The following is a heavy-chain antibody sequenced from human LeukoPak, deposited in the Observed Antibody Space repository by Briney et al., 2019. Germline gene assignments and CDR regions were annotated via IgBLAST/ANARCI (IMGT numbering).Heavy chain of an antibody. Sequence: GGSLRLSCAASGFTFSSYGMHWVRQAPGKGLEWVAFIRYDGSNKYYADSVKGRFTISRNNSKNTLYLQMNSLRAEDTAVYYCAKGVERRYYYGMDVWGQGTTVTVSS. CDR1: GFTFSSYG. CDR2: IRYDGSNK. D-gene: IGHD1-1*01. J-gene: IGHJ6*02. CDR3: AKGVERRYYYGMDV. V-gene: IGHV3-30*02.